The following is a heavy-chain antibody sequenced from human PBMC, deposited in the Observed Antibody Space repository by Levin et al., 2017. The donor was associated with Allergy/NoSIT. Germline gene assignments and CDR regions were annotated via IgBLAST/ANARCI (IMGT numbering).Heavy chain of an antibody. CDR3: ARGLLRRNQWFDP. J-gene: IGHJ5*02. V-gene: IGHV4-34*01. Sequence: SETLSLTCAVYGGPFSGSYWSWIRQPPGKGLEWIGEINHSGSTNYNPSLKSRVTISGDTSKNQFSLRLTSVTAADTAVYYCARGLLRRNQWFDPWGQGTLVTVSS. D-gene: IGHD1-26*01. CDR1: GGPFSGSY. CDR2: INHSGST.